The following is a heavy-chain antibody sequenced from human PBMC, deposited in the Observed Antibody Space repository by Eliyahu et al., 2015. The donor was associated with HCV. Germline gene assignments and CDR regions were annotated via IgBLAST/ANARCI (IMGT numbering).Heavy chain of an antibody. CDR3: TTSTDYSNYFQYYYSGMDV. J-gene: IGHJ6*02. V-gene: IGHV3-15*01. D-gene: IGHD4-11*01. CDR1: GFTFSNAW. CDR2: IKSKTDGGTI. Sequence: EVQLVESGGGLVKPGGSLRLSCTASGFTFSNAWMXWVRQAPGKGLEWVGRIKSKTDGGTIDYAAPVKGRFTISRDDSKNTLYLQMNSLKTEDTAVYYCTTSTDYSNYFQYYYSGMDVWGQGTTVTVSS.